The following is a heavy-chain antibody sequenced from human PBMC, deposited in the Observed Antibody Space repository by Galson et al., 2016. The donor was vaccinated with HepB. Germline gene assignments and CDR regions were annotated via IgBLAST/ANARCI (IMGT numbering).Heavy chain of an antibody. CDR3: ARVQDLVATAFDY. CDR1: GGSISSADYY. J-gene: IGHJ4*02. D-gene: IGHD5-12*01. Sequence: CTVSGGSISSADYYWSWIRQHPGKGLEWIGYVYHSGRTYYNPSLESRATISIDTSKYQFYLKLTSVTAADTAVYYCARVQDLVATAFDYWGQGTLVTVSS. CDR2: VYHSGRT. V-gene: IGHV4-31*03.